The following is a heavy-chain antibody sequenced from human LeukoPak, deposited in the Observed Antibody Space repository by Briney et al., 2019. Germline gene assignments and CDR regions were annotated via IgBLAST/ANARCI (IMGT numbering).Heavy chain of an antibody. CDR3: ARIRYFDWSPDAFDI. Sequence: SETLSLTCIVSGGSISSYYWSWIRQPPGKGLEWTGYIYYSGSTNYNPSLKSRVTISVDTSKNQFSLKLSSVTAADTAVYYCARIRYFDWSPDAFDIWGQGTMVTVSS. CDR1: GGSISSYY. D-gene: IGHD3-9*01. J-gene: IGHJ3*02. CDR2: IYYSGST. V-gene: IGHV4-59*01.